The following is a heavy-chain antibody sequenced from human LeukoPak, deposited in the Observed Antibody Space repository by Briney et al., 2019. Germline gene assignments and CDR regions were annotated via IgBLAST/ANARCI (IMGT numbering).Heavy chain of an antibody. V-gene: IGHV3-23*01. CDR3: AKWGDYDVLTGYYVPDY. CDR2: ILGSGGST. Sequence: GGSLRLSCAASGFTFSNYAMSWVRQAPGKGLGWVSAILGSGGSTYYADSVKGRYTVSRDNSKSTLYLQMNSLRAEDTALYYCAKWGDYDVLTGYYVPDYWGQGTLVTVSS. J-gene: IGHJ4*02. D-gene: IGHD3-9*01. CDR1: GFTFSNYA.